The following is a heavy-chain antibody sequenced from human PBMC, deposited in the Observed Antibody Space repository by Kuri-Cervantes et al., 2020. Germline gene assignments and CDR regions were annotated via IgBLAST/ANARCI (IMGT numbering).Heavy chain of an antibody. D-gene: IGHD1-26*01. V-gene: IGHV1-2*02. CDR1: GYTFTGYY. J-gene: IGHJ4*02. CDR3: ARTASGSYYPSGD. CDR2: INPSSGGT. Sequence: ASVKVSCKASGYTFTGYYMHWVRQAPGQGLEWMGWINPSSGGTNYAQKFQGRVTMTRDTSISTAYVELSRLRSDDTAVYYCARTASGSYYPSGDWGQGTLVTVSS.